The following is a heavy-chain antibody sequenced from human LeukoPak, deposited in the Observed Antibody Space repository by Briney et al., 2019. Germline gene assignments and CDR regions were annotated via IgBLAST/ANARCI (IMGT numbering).Heavy chain of an antibody. CDR2: IYYSGST. Sequence: SETLSLTCTLSGGSISSYYWSWIRQPPGKGLQCIGYIYYSGSTNYNPSLKSRVTISLHTSKNQFSLKLSSVTTADTAVYYCATAYYDYVWGKNSFDPWGQGTLVTVSS. CDR1: GGSISSYY. V-gene: IGHV4-59*12. CDR3: ATAYYDYVWGKNSFDP. J-gene: IGHJ5*02. D-gene: IGHD3-16*01.